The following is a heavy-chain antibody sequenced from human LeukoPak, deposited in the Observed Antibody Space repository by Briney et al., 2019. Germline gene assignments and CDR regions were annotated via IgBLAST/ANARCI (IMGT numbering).Heavy chain of an antibody. D-gene: IGHD2/OR15-2a*01. J-gene: IGHJ3*02. CDR3: ARVSEFCNDDKCSNAFDI. Sequence: GESLKISCKGSGYSFSNYWIGWVRQRPGKGLEWMGIIYPGDSDTRYSPSFQGQVTISADKSISTAYLQWSSLKASDTATYYCARVSEFCNDDKCSNAFDIWGQGTMVTVSS. V-gene: IGHV5-51*01. CDR1: GYSFSNYW. CDR2: IYPGDSDT.